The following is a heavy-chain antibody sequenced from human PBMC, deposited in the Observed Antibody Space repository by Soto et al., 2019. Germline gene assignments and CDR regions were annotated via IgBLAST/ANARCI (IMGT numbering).Heavy chain of an antibody. CDR3: ARLLRFLEWPGAAFDI. CDR2: ISSSSSYI. V-gene: IGHV3-21*01. J-gene: IGHJ3*02. Sequence: GGSLRLSCAASGFTFSSYSMNWVRQAPGKGLEWVSSISSSSSYIYYADSVKGRFTISRDNAKNSLYLQMNSLRAEDAAVYCCARLLRFLEWPGAAFDIWGQGTMVTVSS. D-gene: IGHD3-3*01. CDR1: GFTFSSYS.